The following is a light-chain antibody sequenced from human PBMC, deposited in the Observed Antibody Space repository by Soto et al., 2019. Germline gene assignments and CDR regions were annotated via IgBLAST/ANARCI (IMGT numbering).Light chain of an antibody. CDR1: QSVSSY. V-gene: IGKV3-15*01. Sequence: EIVLTQSPATLSLSAGERATLSCRASQSVSSYLAWYQKKPGQAPRLLIYDASTRAAGIPARFSGSGSGTGFTLTITSLQSEDFAVYYCQHYNNWPFTFGPGTKVDIK. J-gene: IGKJ3*01. CDR2: DAS. CDR3: QHYNNWPFT.